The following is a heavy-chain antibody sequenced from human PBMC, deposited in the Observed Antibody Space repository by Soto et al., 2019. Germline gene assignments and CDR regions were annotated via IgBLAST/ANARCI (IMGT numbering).Heavy chain of an antibody. Sequence: EVQLLESGGNLVQPGGSLRLSCAASGFIFSNYAMSWVRQAPGKGLEWVALIRGSQDNTYYADSVRGRFTISRDDAKSTLSLQMNSLTAEDTAVYYCAKDCTHFDYWGQGTLVTVSS. J-gene: IGHJ4*02. D-gene: IGHD2-8*01. CDR3: AKDCTHFDY. CDR2: IRGSQDNT. V-gene: IGHV3-23*01. CDR1: GFIFSNYA.